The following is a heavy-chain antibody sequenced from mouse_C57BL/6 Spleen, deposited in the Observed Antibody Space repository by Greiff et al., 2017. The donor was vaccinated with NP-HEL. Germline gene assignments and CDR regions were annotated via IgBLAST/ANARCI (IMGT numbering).Heavy chain of an antibody. CDR1: GFNIKDDY. CDR3: TIFTTGFAY. Sequence: EVKLVESGAELVRPGASVKLSCTASGFNIKDDYMHWVKQRPEQGLEWIGWIDPENGDTEYASKFQGKATITADTSSNTAYLQLSSLTSEDTAVYYCTIFTTGFAYWGQGTLVTVSA. V-gene: IGHV14-4*01. CDR2: IDPENGDT. J-gene: IGHJ3*01. D-gene: IGHD2-12*01.